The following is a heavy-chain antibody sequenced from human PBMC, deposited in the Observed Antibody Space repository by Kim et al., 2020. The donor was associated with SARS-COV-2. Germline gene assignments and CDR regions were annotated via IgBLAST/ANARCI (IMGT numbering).Heavy chain of an antibody. D-gene: IGHD6-19*01. Sequence: SETLSLTCTVSGGSISSYYWSWIRQPPGKGLEWIGYIYYSGSTNYNPSLKSRVTISVDTSKNQFSLKLSSVTAADTAVYYCARGGRWQWLVDYWGQGTLVTVSS. V-gene: IGHV4-59*01. J-gene: IGHJ4*02. CDR3: ARGGRWQWLVDY. CDR1: GGSISSYY. CDR2: IYYSGST.